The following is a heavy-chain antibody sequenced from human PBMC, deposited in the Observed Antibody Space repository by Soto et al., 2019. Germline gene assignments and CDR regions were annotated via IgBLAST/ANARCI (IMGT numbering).Heavy chain of an antibody. Sequence: QVQLVESGGGVVQPGRSLRLTCAASGFTFSSNGMHWVRQPPGKGLEWVALIAYDGSKTYYGDSVRGRFTISRDNSENTLFLQMNSLRAEYTAVYYCARWVGGSMFDNSGKYDSWGQGTLVTVSS. CDR1: GFTFSSNG. V-gene: IGHV3-30*03. D-gene: IGHD3-22*01. J-gene: IGHJ5*01. CDR2: IAYDGSKT. CDR3: ARWVGGSMFDNSGKYDS.